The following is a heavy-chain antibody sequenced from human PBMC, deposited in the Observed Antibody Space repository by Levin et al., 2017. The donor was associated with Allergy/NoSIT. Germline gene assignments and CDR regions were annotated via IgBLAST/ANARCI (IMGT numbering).Heavy chain of an antibody. D-gene: IGHD3-10*01. CDR3: ARSGAKKYYFDY. V-gene: IGHV3-53*01. Sequence: GGSLRLSCAASGFTVSSNYMSWVRQAPGKGLEWVSVIYGGGSTYYADSVKGRFTISRDSSKNTLYLQMNSLRDEDTAVYYCARSGAKKYYFDYWGQGTLVTVS. J-gene: IGHJ4*02. CDR2: IYGGGST. CDR1: GFTVSSNY.